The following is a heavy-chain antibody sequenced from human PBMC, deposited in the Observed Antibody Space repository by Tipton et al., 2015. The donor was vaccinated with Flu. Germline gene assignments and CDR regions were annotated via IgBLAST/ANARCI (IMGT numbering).Heavy chain of an antibody. CDR3: ASFISEYNWNYGEGLDY. V-gene: IGHV4-38-2*02. CDR2: IYHSGST. Sequence: TLSLTCTVSGYSISSGYYWGWIRQPPGKGLEWIGSIYHSGSTYYNPSLKSRVTISVDTSKNQFSLKLSSVTAADTAVYYCASFISEYNWNYGEGLDYWGHGTRFTFAS. J-gene: IGHJ4*01. CDR1: GYSISSGYY. D-gene: IGHD1-7*01.